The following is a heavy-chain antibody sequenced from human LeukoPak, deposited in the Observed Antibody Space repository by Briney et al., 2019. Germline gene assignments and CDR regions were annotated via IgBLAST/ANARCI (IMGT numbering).Heavy chain of an antibody. V-gene: IGHV3-23*01. CDR2: ISGSGGST. CDR1: GFTFSSYA. Sequence: GGSLRLSCAASGFTFSSYAMSWVRQAPGKGLEWVSAISGSGGSTYYADSVKGRFTISRDNSKNTLYLQMNSLRAEDTAVYYCAKDEVYYYDSSGYPEQAFDYWGQGTLVTVSS. CDR3: AKDEVYYYDSSGYPEQAFDY. J-gene: IGHJ4*02. D-gene: IGHD3-22*01.